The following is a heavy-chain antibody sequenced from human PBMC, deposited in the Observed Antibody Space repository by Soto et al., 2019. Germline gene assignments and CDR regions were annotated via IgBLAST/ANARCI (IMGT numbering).Heavy chain of an antibody. Sequence: GASVKVSCKASGYTFTGYYMHWVRQAPGEGLEWMGWINPNSGGTNYAQKFQGWVTMTRDTSISTAYMELSRLRSDDTAVYYCARSPPFAYIAPMAWFDPWGQGALVTVSS. D-gene: IGHD5-12*01. V-gene: IGHV1-2*04. CDR3: ARSPPFAYIAPMAWFDP. J-gene: IGHJ5*02. CDR1: GYTFTGYY. CDR2: INPNSGGT.